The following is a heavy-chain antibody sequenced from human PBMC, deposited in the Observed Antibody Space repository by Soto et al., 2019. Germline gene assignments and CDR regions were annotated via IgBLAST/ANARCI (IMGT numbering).Heavy chain of an antibody. Sequence: PSETLSLTCAVSGGSISSGGYSWSWIRQPPGKGLEWIGYIYHSGSIYYNPSLKSRVTISVDRSKNQFSLKLSSVTAADTGVYYCARVPDRWGQGTLVTVSS. CDR3: ARVPDR. CDR2: IYHSGSI. J-gene: IGHJ5*02. CDR1: GGSISSGGYS. V-gene: IGHV4-30-2*01. D-gene: IGHD2-2*01.